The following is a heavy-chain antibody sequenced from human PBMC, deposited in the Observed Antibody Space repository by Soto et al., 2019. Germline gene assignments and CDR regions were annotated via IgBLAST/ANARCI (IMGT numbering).Heavy chain of an antibody. CDR3: AKRVVVSGATYYFDY. J-gene: IGHJ4*02. CDR1: GFTFSNYA. V-gene: IGHV3-23*01. Sequence: GSLRLSCAASGFTFSNYAMSWVRQAPGKGLEWVSAISGTTGGTFYADSVKGRFTISRDNSRNTLYLQMNSLRPEDTALYYCAKRVVVSGATYYFDYWGQGTLVTVSS. CDR2: ISGTTGGT. D-gene: IGHD2-15*01.